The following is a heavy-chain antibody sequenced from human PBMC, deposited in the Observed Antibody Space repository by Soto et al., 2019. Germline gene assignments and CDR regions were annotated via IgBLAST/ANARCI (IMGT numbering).Heavy chain of an antibody. CDR3: ARWGTTGGLDV. CDR1: GFTFRSDV. V-gene: IGHV3-30*19. D-gene: IGHD3-16*01. Sequence: QVQLVESGGGVVQPGTSLRVSCVGSGFTFRSDVIHWVRQAPGKGLEWVALTSYDGSDKYYGDSVRGRFTISRDNSRNTVDLQMDSMRLEDTAFYYCARWGTTGGLDVWGQGTLVSVSS. CDR2: TSYDGSDK. J-gene: IGHJ1*01.